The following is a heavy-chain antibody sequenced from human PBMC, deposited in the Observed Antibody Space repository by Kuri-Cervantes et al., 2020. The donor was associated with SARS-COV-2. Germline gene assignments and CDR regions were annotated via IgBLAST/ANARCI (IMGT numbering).Heavy chain of an antibody. CDR3: AKGHQCAFDI. CDR2: IRYDGNNK. D-gene: IGHD6-19*01. CDR1: GFTFSSYG. Sequence: GGSLKISCEASGFTFSSYGMHRVRQAPGKGLEWVAFIRYDGNNKYYADSVKGRFTISRNNSKNTLYLQMNSLRAEDTSVYYCAKGHQCAFDIWGQGTMVTVSS. V-gene: IGHV3-30*02. J-gene: IGHJ3*02.